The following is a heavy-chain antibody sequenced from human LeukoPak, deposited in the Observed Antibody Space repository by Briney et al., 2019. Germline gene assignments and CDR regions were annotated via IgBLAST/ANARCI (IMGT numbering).Heavy chain of an antibody. J-gene: IGHJ4*02. V-gene: IGHV3-30*18. D-gene: IGHD6-19*01. CDR2: ISYDGSNK. CDR3: AKDGSSGGWYFPSAFFDY. CDR1: GFTFTFSNYG. Sequence: LPGRSLRLSCAASGFTFTFSNYGTHWVRQAPGKGLEWVAVISYDGSNKYYADSVKGRFTISRDNSKNTLYLQMNSLRAEDTAVYYCAKDGSSGGWYFPSAFFDYWGQGTLVTVSS.